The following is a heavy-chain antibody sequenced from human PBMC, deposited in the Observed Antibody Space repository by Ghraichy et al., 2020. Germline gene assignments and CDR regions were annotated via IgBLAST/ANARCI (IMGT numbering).Heavy chain of an antibody. D-gene: IGHD3-22*01. CDR2: ISWTSGNI. V-gene: IGHV3-9*01. J-gene: IGHJ3*02. CDR1: GFTFQDYA. CDR3: TKRVEARRVNAFDI. Sequence: GGSLRLSCAASGFTFQDYAMNWVRQSPGEGLEWVSSISWTSGNIGYADSVKGRFIISRDNAKNSLYLQMNSLRAEDTALYYCTKRVEARRVNAFDIWGQGTMVTVSS.